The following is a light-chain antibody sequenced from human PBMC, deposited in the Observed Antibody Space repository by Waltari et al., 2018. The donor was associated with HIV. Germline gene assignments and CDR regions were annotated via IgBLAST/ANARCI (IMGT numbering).Light chain of an antibody. V-gene: IGKV3-11*01. Sequence: EIVLTQSPATLSLSPGERATLSCRASQSVRSLLGWYQQKPGQAPSLLIYDAFNRATDTPTRFSGSGSGTDFTLNIISLEPEDFAVYYCQQRSNWPLTFDGGTKVEIK. CDR1: QSVRSL. CDR3: QQRSNWPLT. CDR2: DAF. J-gene: IGKJ4*01.